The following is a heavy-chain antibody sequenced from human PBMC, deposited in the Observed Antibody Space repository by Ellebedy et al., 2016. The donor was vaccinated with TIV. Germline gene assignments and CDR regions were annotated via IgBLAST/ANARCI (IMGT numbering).Heavy chain of an antibody. D-gene: IGHD6-19*01. CDR3: AKCEFSGWDALDYALDY. J-gene: IGHJ4*02. V-gene: IGHV3-23*01. CDR2: ISGGDGTS. Sequence: GESLKISXAASGFTFNSYGMTWVRQAPGKGLEWVSSISGGDGTSFYADSVKGRFTISRDISKDTLYLQMSSLRAEDTAVYYCAKCEFSGWDALDYALDYWGQGTLVTVSS. CDR1: GFTFNSYG.